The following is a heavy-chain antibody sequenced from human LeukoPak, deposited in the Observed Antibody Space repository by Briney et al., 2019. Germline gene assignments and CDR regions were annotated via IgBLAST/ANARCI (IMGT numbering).Heavy chain of an antibody. CDR3: AREGRSNRAFDI. V-gene: IGHV1-3*01. CDR1: GYTFTSYA. CDR2: INAGNGNT. Sequence: ASVKVSCKASGYTFTSYAMHWVRQAPGQRLEWMGWINAGNGNTKYSQKFQGRVTITRDTSASTAYMELSSLRSEDTAVYYCAREGRSNRAFDIWGQGTMVTVSS. J-gene: IGHJ3*02. D-gene: IGHD1-14*01.